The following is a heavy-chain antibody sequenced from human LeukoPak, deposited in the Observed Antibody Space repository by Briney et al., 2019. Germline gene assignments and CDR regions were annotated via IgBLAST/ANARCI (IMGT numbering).Heavy chain of an antibody. CDR3: ARDTTDYRSSSAYFDY. CDR2: IWSDGSNK. D-gene: IGHD6-6*01. V-gene: IGHV3-33*08. J-gene: IGHJ4*02. Sequence: TGGSLRLSCAASGYTFSIYAMHWVRQAPGKGLEWVAVIWSDGSNKYYADSVKGRFTISRDNSKNTLYLQMNTLRAEDTAVYFCARDTTDYRSSSAYFDYWGQGTLVTVSS. CDR1: GYTFSIYA.